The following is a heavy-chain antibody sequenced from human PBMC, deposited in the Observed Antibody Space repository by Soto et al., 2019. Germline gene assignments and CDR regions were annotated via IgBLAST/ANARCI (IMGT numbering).Heavy chain of an antibody. Sequence: PSETLSLTCTVSGGSISSYYWSWIRQPPGKGLEWIGYIYYSGSTNYNPSLKSRVTISVDTSKNQFSLKLSSVTAADTAVYYCAREKFGGGWGVGTAFDIWGQGTMVTVSS. D-gene: IGHD3-10*01. CDR3: AREKFGGGWGVGTAFDI. CDR1: GGSISSYY. CDR2: IYYSGST. V-gene: IGHV4-59*01. J-gene: IGHJ3*02.